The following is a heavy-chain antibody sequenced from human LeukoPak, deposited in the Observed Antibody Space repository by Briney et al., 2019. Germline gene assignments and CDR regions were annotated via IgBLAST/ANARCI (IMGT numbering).Heavy chain of an antibody. D-gene: IGHD1-26*01. CDR2: ISSSGHTM. J-gene: IGHJ4*02. CDR3: ASSGAAGY. V-gene: IGHV3-11*04. Sequence: GGSLRLSCTASGFTFSDYYMSGIRQAPGKGLEWVSYISSSGHTMYYADSVKGRFTISRDNAKNSLYLQMNSLRVEDTAVYYCASSGAAGYWGQGTLVTVSS. CDR1: GFTFSDYY.